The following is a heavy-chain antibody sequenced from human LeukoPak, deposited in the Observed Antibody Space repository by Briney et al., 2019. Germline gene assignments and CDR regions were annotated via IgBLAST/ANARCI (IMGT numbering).Heavy chain of an antibody. V-gene: IGHV3-48*02. D-gene: IGHD1-26*01. CDR1: GFTFSSYS. CDR2: ISSSSSPI. J-gene: IGHJ4*02. Sequence: GGSLRLSCAASGFTFSSYSMNWVRQAPGKGLEWISYISSSSSPIYYADSVKGRFTISRDNAKNSLYLQMNGLRDEDTAVYYCARAGVGATPDYWGQGTLVTVSS. CDR3: ARAGVGATPDY.